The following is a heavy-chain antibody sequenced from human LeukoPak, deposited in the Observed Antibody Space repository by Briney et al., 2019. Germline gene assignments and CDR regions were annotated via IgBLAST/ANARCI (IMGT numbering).Heavy chain of an antibody. Sequence: PSETLSLTCTASGGSISSYYWSWIRQPAGKGLEWIGRIYTSGSTNYNPSLKSRVTMSVDTSKNQFSLKLSSVTAADTAVYYCARDHLIYYDSSGYYYGYNWFDPWGQGTLVTVSS. CDR2: IYTSGST. V-gene: IGHV4-4*07. J-gene: IGHJ5*02. CDR1: GGSISSYY. CDR3: ARDHLIYYDSSGYYYGYNWFDP. D-gene: IGHD3-22*01.